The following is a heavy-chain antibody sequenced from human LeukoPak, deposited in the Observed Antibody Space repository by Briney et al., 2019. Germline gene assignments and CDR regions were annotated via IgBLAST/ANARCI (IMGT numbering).Heavy chain of an antibody. CDR2: ISGSGGST. D-gene: IGHD3-3*01. CDR1: GFTFSDYY. J-gene: IGHJ3*02. Sequence: PGGSLRLSCAASGFTFSDYYMSWIRQAPGKGLEWVSAISGSGGSTYYADSVKGRFTISRDNSKNTLYLQMNSLRAEDTAVYYCAKFLGGAKPPLDAFDIWGQGTMVTVSS. V-gene: IGHV3-23*01. CDR3: AKFLGGAKPPLDAFDI.